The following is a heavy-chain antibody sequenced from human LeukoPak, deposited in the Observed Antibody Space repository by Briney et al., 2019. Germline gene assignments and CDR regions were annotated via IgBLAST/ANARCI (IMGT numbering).Heavy chain of an antibody. CDR3: AKDIGDYGSSSKIDY. Sequence: GGSLRLSCAASGFTFDDYAMHWVRQAPGKGLEWVSAVTWNSHTIDYADSVKGRFTISRDNARNSLYLQMNSLRAEDTALYYCAKDIGDYGSSSKIDYWGQGALVTVSS. CDR2: VTWNSHTI. CDR1: GFTFDDYA. J-gene: IGHJ4*02. D-gene: IGHD6-13*01. V-gene: IGHV3-9*01.